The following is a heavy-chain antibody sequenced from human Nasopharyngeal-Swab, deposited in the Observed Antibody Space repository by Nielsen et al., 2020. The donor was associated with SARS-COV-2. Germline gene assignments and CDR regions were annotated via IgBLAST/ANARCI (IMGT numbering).Heavy chain of an antibody. Sequence: GSLRLSCTVSGGSISSYYWSWIRQPAGKGLEWIGRIYTSGSTNYNPSLKSRVTMSVDTSKNQFSLKLSSVTAADTAVYYCARDRVVVAATWFDYWSQGTLVTVSS. CDR3: ARDRVVVAATWFDY. CDR1: GGSISSYY. J-gene: IGHJ4*02. V-gene: IGHV4-4*07. D-gene: IGHD2-15*01. CDR2: IYTSGST.